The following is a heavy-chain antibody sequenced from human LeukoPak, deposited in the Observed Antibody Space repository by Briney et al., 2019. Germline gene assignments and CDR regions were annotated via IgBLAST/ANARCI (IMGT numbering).Heavy chain of an antibody. CDR3: ARNPSIAARTEYFQH. Sequence: ASVKVSCKASGGTFSSYAISWVRQAPGQGLEWMGGIIPIFGTANYAQKFQGRVTITADESTSTAYMELSSLRSEDTAVYYCARNPSIAARTEYFQHWGQGTLVTVSS. CDR2: IIPIFGTA. V-gene: IGHV1-69*13. D-gene: IGHD6-6*01. J-gene: IGHJ1*01. CDR1: GGTFSSYA.